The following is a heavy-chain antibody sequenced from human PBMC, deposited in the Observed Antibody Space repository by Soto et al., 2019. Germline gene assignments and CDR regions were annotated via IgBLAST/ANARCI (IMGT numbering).Heavy chain of an antibody. D-gene: IGHD3-22*01. CDR1: GFTFSADG. CDR3: AKDWGVYEGSGDFSDDFDY. J-gene: IGHJ4*02. CDR2: ISSDGNKK. Sequence: VQLVQSGGGVVQPGRSLRLSCVASGFTFSADGMHWVRQAPGKGLEWVSAISSDGNKKDYGDSVKGRFTISRDNSKNTLYLQMNSLRAEDTAIYYCAKDWGVYEGSGDFSDDFDYWGQGTLVTVSS. V-gene: IGHV3-30*18.